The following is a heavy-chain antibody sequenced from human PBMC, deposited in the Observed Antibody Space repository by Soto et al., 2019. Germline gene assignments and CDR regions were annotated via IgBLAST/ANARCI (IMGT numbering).Heavy chain of an antibody. V-gene: IGHV1-18*04. CDR2: ISAYNGNT. J-gene: IGHJ4*02. D-gene: IGHD3-9*01. CDR3: ARTPILTASFGLDY. CDR1: GYTFTSYG. Sequence: GASVKVSCKASGYTFTSYGITWVRQAPGQGLEWMGWISAYNGNTNYAQKLQGRVTMTTDTSTRTACMELRSLRSDDTAMYYCARTPILTASFGLDYWGQGTLVTVSS.